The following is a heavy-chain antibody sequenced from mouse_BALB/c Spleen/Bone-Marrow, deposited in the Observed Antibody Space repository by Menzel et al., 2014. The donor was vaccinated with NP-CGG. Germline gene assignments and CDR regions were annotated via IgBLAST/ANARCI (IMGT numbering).Heavy chain of an antibody. V-gene: IGHV5-9-2*01. CDR2: ISGGGSYT. CDR1: GFSFNSYG. Sequence: DVKLVESGGGLVKSGGSLKLSCAASGFSFNSYGMSWVRQTPEKRLEWVATISGGGSYTFYPDSVKGRFTISRDNAKNNLYLQLSSLRSEDTALYYCGRHAYYDQTEVSFVYWGQGTLVTVSA. CDR3: GRHAYYDQTEVSFVY. J-gene: IGHJ3*01. D-gene: IGHD2-4*01.